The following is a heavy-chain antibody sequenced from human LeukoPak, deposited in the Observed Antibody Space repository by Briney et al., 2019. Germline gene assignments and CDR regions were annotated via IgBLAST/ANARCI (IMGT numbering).Heavy chain of an antibody. CDR2: IWYDGSNK. CDR3: ASKISVSEYYFDY. Sequence: GGSLRLSCAASGFTFSSYGMHWVRQAPGKGLEWVTVIWYDGSNKYYADSVKGRFTISRDNSKNTLYLQMNSLRAEDTAVYYCASKISVSEYYFDYWGQGTLVTVSS. CDR1: GFTFSSYG. J-gene: IGHJ4*02. V-gene: IGHV3-33*01.